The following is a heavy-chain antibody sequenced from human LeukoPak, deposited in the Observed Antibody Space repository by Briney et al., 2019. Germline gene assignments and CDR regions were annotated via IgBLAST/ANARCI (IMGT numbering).Heavy chain of an antibody. CDR2: ISAYNGNT. J-gene: IGHJ4*02. D-gene: IGHD3-10*01. Sequence: ASVKVSCKASGYTFTSYGISWVRQAPGQGLEWMGWISAYNGNTNYAQKFQGRVTMTRNTSISTAYMELSSLRSEDTAVYYCVRLGVVRGDWGQGTLVTVSS. CDR3: VRLGVVRGD. V-gene: IGHV1-18*01. CDR1: GYTFTSYG.